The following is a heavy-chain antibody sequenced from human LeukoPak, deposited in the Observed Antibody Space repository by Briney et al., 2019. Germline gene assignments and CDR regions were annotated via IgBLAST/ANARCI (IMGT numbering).Heavy chain of an antibody. CDR3: ARKEGGQLVNTRRWFDP. CDR1: GGSISSYY. V-gene: IGHV4-4*07. Sequence: PSETLSLTCTVSGGSISSYYWSWIRQPAGKGLEWIGRIYTSGSTNYNPSLKSRVTMSVDTSKNQFSLKLSPVTAADTAVYYCARKEGGQLVNTRRWFDPWGQGTLVTVSS. CDR2: IYTSGST. J-gene: IGHJ5*02. D-gene: IGHD6-13*01.